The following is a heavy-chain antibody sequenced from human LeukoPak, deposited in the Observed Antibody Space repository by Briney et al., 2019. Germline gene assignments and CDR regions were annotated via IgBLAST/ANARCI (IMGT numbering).Heavy chain of an antibody. J-gene: IGHJ4*02. Sequence: PGGSLRLSCAASGFTFSSYGMHWVRQAPGKGLEWVAFIRYDGSNKYYADSVKGRFTISRDNSKNTLYLQMNSLRAEDTAVYYCAKVYGDYDLLGGKYYFDYWGQGTLVTVSS. CDR3: AKVYGDYDLLGGKYYFDY. V-gene: IGHV3-30*02. CDR1: GFTFSSYG. D-gene: IGHD4-17*01. CDR2: IRYDGSNK.